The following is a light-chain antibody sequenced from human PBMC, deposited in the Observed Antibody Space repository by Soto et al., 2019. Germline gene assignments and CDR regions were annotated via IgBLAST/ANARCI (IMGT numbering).Light chain of an antibody. J-gene: IGKJ1*01. Sequence: EIVLTQSPATLSLSPGEGATLSCRASQSVSGSHLAWYQQRPGQAPRLLIYGGSSRASDIPDRFSGSGSGTDFTLSISRLEPEDFAVYYCQQYGRSPRTFGPGTKVDIK. CDR2: GGS. CDR3: QQYGRSPRT. CDR1: QSVSGSH. V-gene: IGKV3-20*01.